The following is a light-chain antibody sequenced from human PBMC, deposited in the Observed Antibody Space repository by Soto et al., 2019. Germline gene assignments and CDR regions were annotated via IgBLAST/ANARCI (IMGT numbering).Light chain of an antibody. CDR3: QQSYSTPIT. J-gene: IGKJ5*01. Sequence: DIQMTQSPSSLSASVVDRFTITFRASQRISSYLNWCQQKPGKAPKLLIYAASSLQSGAPSRFSGSGSGTDFTLTISSLQPEDFATYYCQQSYSTPITFGQGTRLEIK. V-gene: IGKV1-39*01. CDR2: AAS. CDR1: QRISSY.